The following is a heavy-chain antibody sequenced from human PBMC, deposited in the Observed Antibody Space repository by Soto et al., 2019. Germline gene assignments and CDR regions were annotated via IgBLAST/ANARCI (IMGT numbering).Heavy chain of an antibody. V-gene: IGHV3-30*03. Sequence: GGSLRLSCAASGFTFIYYGMHWVRQAPGKGLEWVALTSYDGSNKYYADSVKGRFTISRDNSKNTLYLQMNSLRAEDTAVYYCVADYVVVYGMDVWGQGTTVTVSS. CDR2: TSYDGSNK. CDR1: GFTFIYYG. D-gene: IGHD4-17*01. CDR3: VADYVVVYGMDV. J-gene: IGHJ6*02.